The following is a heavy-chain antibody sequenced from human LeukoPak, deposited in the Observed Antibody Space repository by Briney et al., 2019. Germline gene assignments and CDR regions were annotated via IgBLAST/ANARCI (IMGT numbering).Heavy chain of an antibody. Sequence: PGGSLRLSCAASGFTFSNYAMTWVRLAPGKGLEWVSYISSSGSTIYYADSVKGRFTMSRDNAKNSLYLQMNSLRGEDTAVYYCATDSSGYRSFDYWGQGTLVTVSS. CDR2: ISSSGSTI. V-gene: IGHV3-48*01. D-gene: IGHD3-22*01. CDR1: GFTFSNYA. CDR3: ATDSSGYRSFDY. J-gene: IGHJ4*02.